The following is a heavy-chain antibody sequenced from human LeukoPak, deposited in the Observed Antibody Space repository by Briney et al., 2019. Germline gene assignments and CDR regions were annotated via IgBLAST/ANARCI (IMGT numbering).Heavy chain of an antibody. CDR2: INPNTCDT. V-gene: IGHV1-2*02. Sequence: ASVKVSCKASGYTFTGYYMHWVRKTPGQGLDWMGWINPNTCDTNYGRKFQGRVTMTRDTSINTAYMELRSLRSDDTAVYYCARSRRVGNGEYPDYWGQGTLVTVSS. CDR1: GYTFTGYY. D-gene: IGHD3-10*01. J-gene: IGHJ4*02. CDR3: ARSRRVGNGEYPDY.